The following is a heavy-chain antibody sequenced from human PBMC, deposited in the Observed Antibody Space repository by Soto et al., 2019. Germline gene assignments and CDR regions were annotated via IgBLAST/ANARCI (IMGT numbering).Heavy chain of an antibody. V-gene: IGHV1-46*01. CDR3: ARDARLYSYGSSNWFDP. J-gene: IGHJ5*02. Sequence: GASVKVSCKASGYTFTSYYMHWVRQAPGQGLEWMGIINPSGGSTSYAQKFQGRVTMTRDTSTSTVYMELSSLRSEDTAVYYCARDARLYSYGSSNWFDPWGQGTLVTVSS. CDR2: INPSGGST. CDR1: GYTFTSYY. D-gene: IGHD5-18*01.